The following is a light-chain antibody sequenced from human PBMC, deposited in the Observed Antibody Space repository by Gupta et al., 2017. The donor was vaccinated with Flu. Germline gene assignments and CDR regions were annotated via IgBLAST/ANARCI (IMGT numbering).Light chain of an antibody. CDR1: SSDVAAYNY. Sequence: SALTPPASVSGSPGKLIAISCTGTSSDVAAYNYVSWYQHRPVNAPNLLIFEVSNRPSVVADRFSGSKSGTTASLTIAGLQTEDEADYYCSSYSTTNTLVVFGGGTKLTVL. J-gene: IGLJ2*01. CDR3: SSYSTTNTLVV. CDR2: EVS. V-gene: IGLV2-14*01.